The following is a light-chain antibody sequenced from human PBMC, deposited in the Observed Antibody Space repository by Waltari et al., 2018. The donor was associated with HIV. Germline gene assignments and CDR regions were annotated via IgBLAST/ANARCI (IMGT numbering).Light chain of an antibody. Sequence: QSVLTQPPSVSGAPGQRVTVSCTGRASNIGAGYDVHWYQKLPGTAPKLFINGNNNRPSGVPDRFSVSKSGASASLAITGLQGEDEGDYYCQTYDTDLKTYVFGSGTKVTVL. J-gene: IGLJ1*01. CDR1: ASNIGAGYD. CDR2: GNN. CDR3: QTYDTDLKTYV. V-gene: IGLV1-40*01.